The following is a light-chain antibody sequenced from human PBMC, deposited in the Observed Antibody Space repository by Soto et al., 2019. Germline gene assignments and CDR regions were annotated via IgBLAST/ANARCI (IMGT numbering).Light chain of an antibody. CDR1: QSVSSSF. CDR2: GAS. Sequence: EIVLTQSPGTLSLSPGERATLSCRASQSVSSSFLAWYQQKVGQAPRLLIYGASSRATGIPDRFSGSGSGTEFTLTISRLEPEDFAVYYCQQYGSSPLTFGGGTKVDIK. CDR3: QQYGSSPLT. J-gene: IGKJ4*01. V-gene: IGKV3-20*01.